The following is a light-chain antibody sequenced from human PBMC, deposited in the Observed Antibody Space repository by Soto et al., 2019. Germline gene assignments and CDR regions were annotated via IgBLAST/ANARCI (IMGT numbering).Light chain of an antibody. CDR3: QQYGSSPWT. CDR2: GAS. Sequence: ETVLTQYPGTLSLSPGERATLTCRASQSVSSSYLAWYQQKPGQAPRLLIYGASSRATGIPDRFSGSGSGTDFTLTISRLEPEDFAVYYCQQYGSSPWTFGQGTKVDNK. CDR1: QSVSSSY. J-gene: IGKJ1*01. V-gene: IGKV3-20*01.